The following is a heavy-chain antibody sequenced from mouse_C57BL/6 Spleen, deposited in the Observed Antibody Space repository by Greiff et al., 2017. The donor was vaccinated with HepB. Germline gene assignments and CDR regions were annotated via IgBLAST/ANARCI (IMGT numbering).Heavy chain of an antibody. V-gene: IGHV2-2*01. CDR2: IWSGGST. CDR3: ARNGGLGQYFDV. D-gene: IGHD4-1*01. Sequence: VQRVESGPGLVQPSQSLSITCTVSGFSLTSYGVHWVRQSPGKGLEWLGVIWSGGSTDYNAAFIYRLSIRKDNSKSQVFFKMNRLQADDTAIYYCARNGGLGQYFDVWGTGTTVTVSS. J-gene: IGHJ1*03. CDR1: GFSLTSYG.